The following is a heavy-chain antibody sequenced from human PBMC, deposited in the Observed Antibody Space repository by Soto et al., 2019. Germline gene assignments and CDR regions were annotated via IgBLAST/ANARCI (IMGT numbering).Heavy chain of an antibody. J-gene: IGHJ4*02. D-gene: IGHD3-22*01. V-gene: IGHV2-5*02. Sequence: QITLKKSGPTLVKPTQTLTLTCTFSGFSLTTTGVGVGWIRQPPGKALEWLALIYWDDDRRQSPSLKSRLTITRDTSKNQVVLTLTNMDPVDTATYYCVHSFYDLSGPFLFDYWGQGTLVTVSS. CDR1: GFSLTTTGVG. CDR2: IYWDDDR. CDR3: VHSFYDLSGPFLFDY.